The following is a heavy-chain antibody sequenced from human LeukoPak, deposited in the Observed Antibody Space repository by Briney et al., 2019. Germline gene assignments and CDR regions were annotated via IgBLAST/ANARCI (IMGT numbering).Heavy chain of an antibody. D-gene: IGHD5-24*01. Sequence: PGGSLRPSCAASGFTFSNYGMHWVRQAPGKGLEWVAFIRYDGSNEYYADSVKGRFNIFRDNSKNTVYLQMNSLRTEDTAVYSCARGGNYRVPDGYWGQGSLATVSS. V-gene: IGHV3-30*02. CDR1: GFTFSNYG. J-gene: IGHJ4*02. CDR2: IRYDGSNE. CDR3: ARGGNYRVPDGY.